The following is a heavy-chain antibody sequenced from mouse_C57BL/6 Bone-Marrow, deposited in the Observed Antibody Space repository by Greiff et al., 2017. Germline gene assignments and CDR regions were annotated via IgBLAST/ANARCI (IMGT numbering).Heavy chain of an antibody. CDR3: TRDRKGGVFDY. CDR2: ISSGGDYI. Sequence: EVQVVESGEGLVKPGGSLKLSCAASGFTFSSYAMSWVRQTPEKRLEWVAYISSGGDYIYYADTVKGRFTISRDNARNTLYLQMSSLKSEDTAMYYCTRDRKGGVFDYWGQGTTLTVSS. J-gene: IGHJ2*01. CDR1: GFTFSSYA. V-gene: IGHV5-9-1*02. D-gene: IGHD1-1*02.